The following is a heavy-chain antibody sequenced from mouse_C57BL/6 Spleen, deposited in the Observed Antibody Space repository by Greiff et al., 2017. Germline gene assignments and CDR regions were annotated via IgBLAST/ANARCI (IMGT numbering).Heavy chain of an antibody. CDR2: ISDGGSYT. CDR1: GFTFSSYA. CDR3: ARGRRDYGSSRYAMDY. J-gene: IGHJ4*01. Sequence: EVQLQESGGGLVKPGGSLKLSCAASGFTFSSYAMSWVRQTPEKRLEWVATISDGGSYTYYPANVQGRFTNSRDNAKNNLNLQMSHLKSEDTAMYYCARGRRDYGSSRYAMDYWGQGTSVTVSS. V-gene: IGHV5-4*01. D-gene: IGHD1-1*01.